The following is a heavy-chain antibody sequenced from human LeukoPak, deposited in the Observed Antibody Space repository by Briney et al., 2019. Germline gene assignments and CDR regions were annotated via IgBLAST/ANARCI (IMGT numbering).Heavy chain of an antibody. CDR2: ISGSGGST. J-gene: IGHJ4*02. V-gene: IGHV3-23*01. CDR3: AKATMMTRVTTPYFDY. CDR1: GFTFSSYA. Sequence: GGSLRLSCAASGFTFSSYAMSWVRQAPGKGLEWVSAISGSGGSTYYADSVKGRFTISRDNSKNTLYPQMNSLRAEDTAVYYCAKATMMTRVTTPYFDYWGQGTLVTVSS. D-gene: IGHD4-11*01.